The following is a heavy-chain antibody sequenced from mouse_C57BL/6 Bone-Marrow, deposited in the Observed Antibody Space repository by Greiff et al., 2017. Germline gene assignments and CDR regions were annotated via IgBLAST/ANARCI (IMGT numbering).Heavy chain of an antibody. J-gene: IGHJ3*01. D-gene: IGHD2-5*01. Sequence: EVNLVESGGGLVKPGGSLKLSCAASGFTFSSYAMSWVRQTPEKRLEWVATISDGGSYTYYPDNVKGRFTISRDNAKNNLYLQMSHLKSEDTAMYYCATYYSNGGFAYWGQGTLVTVSA. V-gene: IGHV5-4*03. CDR1: GFTFSSYA. CDR3: ATYYSNGGFAY. CDR2: ISDGGSYT.